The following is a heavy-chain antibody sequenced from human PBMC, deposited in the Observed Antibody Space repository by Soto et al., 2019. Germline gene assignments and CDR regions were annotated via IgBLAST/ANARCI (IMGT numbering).Heavy chain of an antibody. V-gene: IGHV4-39*01. CDR3: ARQGSGSYNAFDI. J-gene: IGHJ3*02. CDR1: GGSISSSSYY. Sequence: QLQLQESGPGLVKPSETLSLTCTVSGGSISSSSYYWGWIRQPPGKGMEWIGTIYHSGSTYYNPSLKSRVTISVDTSNNQFSLKLSSVTAADTAVYYCARQGSGSYNAFDIWGQGTVVTVSS. CDR2: IYHSGST. D-gene: IGHD1-26*01.